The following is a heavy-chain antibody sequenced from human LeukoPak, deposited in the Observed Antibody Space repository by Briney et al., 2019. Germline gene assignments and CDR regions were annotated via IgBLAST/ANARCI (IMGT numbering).Heavy chain of an antibody. V-gene: IGHV3-23*01. CDR2: ISGSGGST. CDR3: AKVLAEAGGY. Sequence: GGSLRLSCAASGFTFSTNAMSWSRQAPGKGLEWVSTISGSGGSTYYADSVEGRFTISRDSSKNTLYLQMNSLRAEDTAVYYCAKVLAEAGGYWGQGTLVTVSS. J-gene: IGHJ4*02. D-gene: IGHD6-19*01. CDR1: GFTFSTNA.